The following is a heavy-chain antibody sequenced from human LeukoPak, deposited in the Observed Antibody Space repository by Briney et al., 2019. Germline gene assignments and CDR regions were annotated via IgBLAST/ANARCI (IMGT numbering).Heavy chain of an antibody. Sequence: GGSLRLSCAASGFTFNSYGMHWVRQAPGKGLEWVAVIWYDGSNKYYADSVKGRFTISRDNSKNTLYLQMNSLRAEDTAVYYCAKGSVTTFGAADYWGQGTLVTVSS. CDR3: AKGSVTTFGAADY. CDR1: GFTFNSYG. V-gene: IGHV3-33*06. J-gene: IGHJ4*02. CDR2: IWYDGSNK. D-gene: IGHD4-17*01.